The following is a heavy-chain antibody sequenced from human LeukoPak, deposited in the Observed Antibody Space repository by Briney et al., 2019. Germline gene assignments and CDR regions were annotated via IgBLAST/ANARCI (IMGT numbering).Heavy chain of an antibody. CDR3: AKDIRPMVRGVMVY. CDR2: ISYDGSNK. CDR1: GFTFSSYA. V-gene: IGHV3-30*04. D-gene: IGHD3-10*01. J-gene: IGHJ4*02. Sequence: GGSLRLSCAASGFTFSSYAMHWVRQAPGKGLEWVAVISYDGSNKYYADSVKGRFTISRDNAKNSLYLQMNSLRAEDTALYYCAKDIRPMVRGVMVYWGQGTLVTVSS.